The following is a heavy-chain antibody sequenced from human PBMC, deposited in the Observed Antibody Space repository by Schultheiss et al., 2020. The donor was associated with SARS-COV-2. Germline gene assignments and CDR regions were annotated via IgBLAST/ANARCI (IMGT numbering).Heavy chain of an antibody. D-gene: IGHD1-1*01. Sequence: GESLKISCAASGFTFSSYGMHWVRQAPGKGLEWVSAISGSGGSTYYADSVKGRFTISRDNSKNTLYLQMNSLRAKDTAVYYCAKTVDPRYPSYYDCWGQGTLVTVSS. CDR1: GFTFSSYG. J-gene: IGHJ4*02. V-gene: IGHV3-23*01. CDR2: ISGSGGST. CDR3: AKTVDPRYPSYYDC.